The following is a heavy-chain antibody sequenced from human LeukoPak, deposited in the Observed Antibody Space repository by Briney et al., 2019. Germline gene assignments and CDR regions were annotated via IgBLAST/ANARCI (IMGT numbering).Heavy chain of an antibody. CDR2: IHSNGYT. D-gene: IGHD1-26*01. J-gene: IGHJ5*02. CDR1: GVSISDYY. V-gene: IGHV4-4*09. Sequence: SETLSLTCTVSGVSISDYYWTWIRQPPGQGLEWIAYIHSNGYTNYNPSLRSRVTISVDPSKNQFSLTVTPVAAADTAIYYCAQRQGPMSGTYDYFDPWGQGALVTVSS. CDR3: AQRQGPMSGTYDYFDP.